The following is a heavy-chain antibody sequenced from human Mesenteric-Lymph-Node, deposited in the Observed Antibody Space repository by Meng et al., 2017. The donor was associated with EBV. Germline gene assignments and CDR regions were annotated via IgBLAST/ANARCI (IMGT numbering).Heavy chain of an antibody. J-gene: IGHJ5*02. CDR3: AHRTSNCFDP. Sequence: QIPLKESGPTLLKPAQTLTLTCTFSGFSLSTTGVGVGWIRQPPGKALEWLALIYWDDDKRYSPSLKTRLTITKDTSENQVVLTMTNMDPVDAATYYCAHRTSNCFDPWGQGTLVTVSS. CDR2: IYWDDDK. CDR1: GFSLSTTGVG. V-gene: IGHV2-5*02.